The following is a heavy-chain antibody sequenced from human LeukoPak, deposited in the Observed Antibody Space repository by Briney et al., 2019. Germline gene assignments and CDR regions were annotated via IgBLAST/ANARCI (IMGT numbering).Heavy chain of an antibody. CDR2: ISYDGSNK. J-gene: IGHJ4*02. D-gene: IGHD4-17*01. CDR1: GFTFSSYA. CDR3: ASLDGDYGLDY. V-gene: IGHV3-30*04. Sequence: PGRSLRLSCAASGFTFSSYAMHWVRQAPGKGLEWVAVISYDGSNKYYADSVKGRFTISRDNSKNTLYLQMNSLRAEDTAVYYCASLDGDYGLDYWGQGTLVTVSS.